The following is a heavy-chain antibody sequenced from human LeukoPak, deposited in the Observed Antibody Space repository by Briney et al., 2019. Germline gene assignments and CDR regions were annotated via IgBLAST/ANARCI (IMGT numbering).Heavy chain of an antibody. Sequence: SETLSLTCTVSGGSVSSADYYWSWIRHPPGKGLEWIGEINHSGSTNYNPSLKSRVTISVDTSKNQFSLKLSSVTAADTAVYYCARGRWGSFDYWGQGALVTVSS. CDR1: GGSVSSADYY. CDR2: INHSGST. CDR3: ARGRWGSFDY. V-gene: IGHV4-34*01. D-gene: IGHD3-16*01. J-gene: IGHJ4*02.